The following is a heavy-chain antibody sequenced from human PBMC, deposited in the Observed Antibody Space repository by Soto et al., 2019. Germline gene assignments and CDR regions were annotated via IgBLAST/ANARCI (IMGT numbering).Heavy chain of an antibody. D-gene: IGHD2-15*01. Sequence: SETLSLTCTVSGGSISSGGYYWSWIRQHPGKGLEWIGYIYYSGSTYYNPSLKSRVTISVGTSKNQFSLKLSSVTAADTAIYYCARWGCSGSNCNLNQRSFDLWGQGTLVTVSS. CDR2: IYYSGST. CDR1: GGSISSGGYY. CDR3: ARWGCSGSNCNLNQRSFDL. J-gene: IGHJ4*02. V-gene: IGHV4-31*03.